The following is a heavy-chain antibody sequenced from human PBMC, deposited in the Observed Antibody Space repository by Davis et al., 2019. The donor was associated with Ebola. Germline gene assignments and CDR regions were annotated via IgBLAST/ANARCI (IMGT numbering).Heavy chain of an antibody. D-gene: IGHD6-13*01. Sequence: GESLKISCAASGFTFSNNDMNWVRQAPGKGLEWVSYISSSSSTIYYADSVKGRFTISRDNAKNSLYLQMNSLRAEDTAVYYCARASGYSSSWYGYYFDYWGQGTLVTVSS. J-gene: IGHJ4*02. V-gene: IGHV3-48*04. CDR2: ISSSSSTI. CDR1: GFTFSNND. CDR3: ARASGYSSSWYGYYFDY.